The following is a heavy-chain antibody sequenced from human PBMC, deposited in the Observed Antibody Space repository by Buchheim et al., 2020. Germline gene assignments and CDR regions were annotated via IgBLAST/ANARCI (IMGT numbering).Heavy chain of an antibody. CDR3: AKARGAAAASSFDY. CDR2: TFYGGDT. V-gene: IGHV4-39*07. CDR1: GGSFRSSGSF. Sequence: QVQLQESGSRLVKPSNTLSLTCTVSGGSFRSSGSFWAWIRQTPGKGLVWIGSTFYGGDTYYKPSLKSRVTISVDSYRNSVFLSLNSATAADTAVYYCAKARGAAAASSFDYWGQG. J-gene: IGHJ4*02. D-gene: IGHD2-15*01.